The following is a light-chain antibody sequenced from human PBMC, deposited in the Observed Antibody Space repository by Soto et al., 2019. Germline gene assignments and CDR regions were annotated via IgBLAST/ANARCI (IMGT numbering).Light chain of an antibody. J-gene: IGKJ1*01. CDR2: GAS. CDR1: QSVSSN. V-gene: IGKV3-15*01. CDR3: QQYNNWLGT. Sequence: EIVMTQSPATLSVSPGERATLSCRASQSVSSNLAWYQQKPGQAPRLLIYGASTRATGIPARFSGSGSGTEFTLTISSLKSEDFAVYYCQQYNNWLGTCGQGTKVEIK.